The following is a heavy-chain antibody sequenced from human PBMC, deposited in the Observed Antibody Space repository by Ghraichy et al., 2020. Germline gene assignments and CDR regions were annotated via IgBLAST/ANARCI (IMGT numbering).Heavy chain of an antibody. CDR2: INSDGSST. CDR3: ARRPGYSSVMDV. V-gene: IGHV3-74*01. D-gene: IGHD6-25*01. CDR1: GFTFSSYW. J-gene: IGHJ6*02. Sequence: GGSLRLSCAASGFTFSSYWMHWVRQAPGKGLVWVSRINSDGSSTSCADSVKGRFTISRDNAKNTLYLQMNSLRAEDTAVYYCARRPGYSSVMDVWGQGTTVTVSS.